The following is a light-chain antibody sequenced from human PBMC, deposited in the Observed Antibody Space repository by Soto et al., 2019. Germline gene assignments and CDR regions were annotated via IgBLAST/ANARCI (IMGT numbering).Light chain of an antibody. CDR2: DVS. Sequence: QSVLTQPASVSGSPGQSITISCTGTSSDIGTYNYVSWYQQRPDRAPKLMIYDVSNRPSGVSDRFSGSKSDNTASLTISGLQAEDEADYYCSSYRTTTHVVFGGGTKLTVL. V-gene: IGLV2-14*03. J-gene: IGLJ2*01. CDR3: SSYRTTTHVV. CDR1: SSDIGTYNY.